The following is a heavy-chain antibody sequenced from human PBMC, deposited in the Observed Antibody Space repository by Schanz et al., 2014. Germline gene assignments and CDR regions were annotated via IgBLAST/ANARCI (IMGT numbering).Heavy chain of an antibody. CDR3: AKTLFPGGTQTFGN. Sequence: EMQLLESGGGLIQPGGSLRLSCATSGLTFTSAWMSWVRQAPGKGLEWVSGFDAHDGRAYYADSAKGRFTISRDNSKSTLYVEMNSLRVEDTAVYYCAKTLFPGGTQTFGNWGRGTLVTVSS. J-gene: IGHJ4*02. CDR1: GLTFTSAW. V-gene: IGHV3-23*01. D-gene: IGHD2-8*02. CDR2: FDAHDGRA.